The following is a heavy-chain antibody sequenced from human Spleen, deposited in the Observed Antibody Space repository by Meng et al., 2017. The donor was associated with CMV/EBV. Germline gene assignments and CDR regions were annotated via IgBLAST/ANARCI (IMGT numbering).Heavy chain of an antibody. CDR1: GFTFSSYS. D-gene: IGHD2-2*01. CDR2: ISSSSSYI. Sequence: GESLKISCAASGFTFSSYSMNWVRQAPGKGLEWVSSISSSSSYIYYADSVKGRFTISRDNAKNSLYLQMNSLRAEDTAVYYCARDYNIVVVPAARPYGMDVWGQGTTVTVSS. V-gene: IGHV3-21*01. J-gene: IGHJ6*02. CDR3: ARDYNIVVVPAARPYGMDV.